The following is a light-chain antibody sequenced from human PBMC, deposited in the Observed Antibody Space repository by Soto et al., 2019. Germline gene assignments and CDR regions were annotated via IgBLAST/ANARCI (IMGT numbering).Light chain of an antibody. CDR3: SSYSSDSTFV. CDR2: EVR. CDR1: SGDVGGYDY. Sequence: QSALTQPASVSGSPGQSITISCTGTSGDVGGYDYVSWYQHHPGKAPKLMIYEVRNRPSGVSDRFSGSKSGNTASLTISGLQAEAEADYYFSSYSSDSTFVFGGGTKLTVL. V-gene: IGLV2-14*01. J-gene: IGLJ3*02.